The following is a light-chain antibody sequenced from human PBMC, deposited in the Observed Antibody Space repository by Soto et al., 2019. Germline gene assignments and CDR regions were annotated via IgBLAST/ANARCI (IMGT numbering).Light chain of an antibody. J-gene: IGLJ1*01. V-gene: IGLV2-14*03. Sequence: LNKPASGYGSHGQSITISCTRTSSDVGGYNYVSWYQHHPGKAPKLMIFDVSNRPSGVSNRFSGSKSGNTASLTISGLQPEDEADYYCSSYTTSNTRQIVFGTGTKVTVL. CDR1: SSDVGGYNY. CDR2: DVS. CDR3: SSYTTSNTRQIV.